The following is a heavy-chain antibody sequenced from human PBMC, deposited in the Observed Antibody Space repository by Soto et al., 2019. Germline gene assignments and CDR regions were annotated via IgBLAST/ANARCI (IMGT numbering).Heavy chain of an antibody. CDR1: GFTFINYW. D-gene: IGHD2-15*01. V-gene: IGHV3-7*01. CDR3: SRVVACSSGSCYAAPFFDH. CDR2: IKQSGVER. Sequence: GGSLRLSCECTGFTFINYWMTWVRQAPGKGLERVVHIKQSGVERYYVDSVKGRITTSTDNAKTSIFQDMNGLRVDDSAVYYCSRVVACSSGSCYAAPFFDHWGQGALVTVSS. J-gene: IGHJ4*02.